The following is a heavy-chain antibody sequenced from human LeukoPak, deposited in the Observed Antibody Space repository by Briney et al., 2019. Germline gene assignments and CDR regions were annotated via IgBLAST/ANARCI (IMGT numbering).Heavy chain of an antibody. CDR1: GGSISSYY. V-gene: IGHV4-59*08. Sequence: SETLSLTCTVSGGSISSYYGSWTRQPPGKALEWIAYLFYSGSTDYNPSLESRVSISVDTSKNQFSLNLSSVTAADSAVYYCARHGGQQLAHDAFDIWGQGPIVPVTS. CDR3: ARHGGQQLAHDAFDI. D-gene: IGHD6-13*01. CDR2: LFYSGST. J-gene: IGHJ3*02.